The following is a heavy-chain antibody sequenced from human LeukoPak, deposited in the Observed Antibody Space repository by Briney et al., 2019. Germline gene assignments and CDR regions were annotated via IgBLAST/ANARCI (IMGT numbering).Heavy chain of an antibody. Sequence: SETLSLTCAVYGGSFSGYYWSWIRQPPGKGLEWIGEINHSGSTNYNPSLKSRVTISVDTSKNQFSLKLSSVTAADTAVYYCARRSSSQPPNYWGQGTLVTVSS. J-gene: IGHJ4*02. CDR2: INHSGST. CDR1: GGSFSGYY. CDR3: ARRSSSQPPNY. V-gene: IGHV4-34*01. D-gene: IGHD6-13*01.